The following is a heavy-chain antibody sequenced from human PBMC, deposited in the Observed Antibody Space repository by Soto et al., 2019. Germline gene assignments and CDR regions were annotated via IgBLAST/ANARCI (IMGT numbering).Heavy chain of an antibody. CDR2: ISSSSSTI. CDR3: ASGTRNINYSGYDY. V-gene: IGHV3-48*02. Sequence: EVQLVESGGGLVQPGGSLRLSCAASGFTFSSYSMNWVRQAPGKGLEWVSYISSSSSTIYYADSVKGRFTISRDNAKNSLYLQMNSLRDEDTAVYYCASGTRNINYSGYDYWCQGTLVTVSS. J-gene: IGHJ4*02. CDR1: GFTFSSYS. D-gene: IGHD5-12*01.